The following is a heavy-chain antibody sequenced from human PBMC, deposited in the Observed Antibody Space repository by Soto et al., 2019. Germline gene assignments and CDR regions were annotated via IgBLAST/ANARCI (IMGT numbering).Heavy chain of an antibody. CDR2: ISYDGITQ. D-gene: IGHD5-18*01. CDR3: ARGVAIRLWSYSSGWHDYFDY. Sequence: QVQLVESGGGVVQPGRSLRLSCAASGFTFNTYATYWVRQAPGKGLDWVAVISYDGITQYYADSVKGRFTISRDNSKNTLYLQMNSLRPEDTAVYYCARGVAIRLWSYSSGWHDYFDYWGQGTLVTVSS. V-gene: IGHV3-30-3*01. J-gene: IGHJ4*02. CDR1: GFTFNTYA.